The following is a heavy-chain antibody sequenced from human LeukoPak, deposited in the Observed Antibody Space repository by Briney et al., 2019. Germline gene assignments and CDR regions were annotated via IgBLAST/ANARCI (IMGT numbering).Heavy chain of an antibody. CDR1: GYSFTNYW. J-gene: IGHJ6*02. Sequence: GESLNISCKGSGYSFTNYWIGWVRQMPGKGLEWMGIIYPGDSETRYGPSFQGQVTISAEKSISTAYLQWRSLKATDTAMYYCARDYYGSGSQRGMDVWGQGTTVTVSS. CDR3: ARDYYGSGSQRGMDV. V-gene: IGHV5-51*01. CDR2: IYPGDSET. D-gene: IGHD3-10*01.